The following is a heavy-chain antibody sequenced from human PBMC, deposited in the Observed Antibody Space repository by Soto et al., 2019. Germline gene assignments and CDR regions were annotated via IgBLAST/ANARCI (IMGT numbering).Heavy chain of an antibody. D-gene: IGHD4-17*01. V-gene: IGHV4-34*01. CDR2: INHSGST. CDR1: GGSFSGYY. J-gene: IGHJ5*02. Sequence: SETLSLTCAVYGGSFSGYYWSWIRQPPGKGLEWIGEINHSGSTNYNPSLKSRVTISVDTSKNQFSLKLSSVTAADTAVYYCARCSGVGDYFSNWSDPWGQGTLVTVSS. CDR3: ARCSGVGDYFSNWSDP.